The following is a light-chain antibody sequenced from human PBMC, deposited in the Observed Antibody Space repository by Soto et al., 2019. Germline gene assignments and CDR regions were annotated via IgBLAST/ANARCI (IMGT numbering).Light chain of an antibody. V-gene: IGKV1-27*01. CDR2: AAS. Sequence: DIQMTQSPSSLSTSVEDRVTSTCRASQSISNFLAWYQQKPGKVPKLLISAASTLQSGVPSRFSGSGSGTDFTLTITSLQPEDVATYYCQKYSSVITFGQGTRLEIK. CDR1: QSISNF. CDR3: QKYSSVIT. J-gene: IGKJ5*01.